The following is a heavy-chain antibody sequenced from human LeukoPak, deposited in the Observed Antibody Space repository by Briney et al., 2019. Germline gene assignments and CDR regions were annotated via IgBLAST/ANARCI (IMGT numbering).Heavy chain of an antibody. Sequence: ASLKLSCKASGYTFTTFAMHCVRQAPGQRLEWMGWINVGTAKTKYSQKFQDRLTITRDTTASTAYMDLSSLRYEDTAVYYCAREERLRHVAYWGQGTLVTVSS. D-gene: IGHD5-12*01. CDR2: INVGTAKT. CDR3: AREERLRHVAY. CDR1: GYTFTTFA. J-gene: IGHJ4*02. V-gene: IGHV1-3*01.